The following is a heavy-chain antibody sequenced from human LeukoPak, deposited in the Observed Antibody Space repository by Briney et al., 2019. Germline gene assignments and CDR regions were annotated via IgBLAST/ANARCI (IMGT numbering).Heavy chain of an antibody. CDR1: GFTFDDYA. CDR2: ISWNSGSI. V-gene: IGHV3-9*01. Sequence: GGSLRLSCAASGFTFDDYAMHWVRHAPGKGLEWVSGISWNSGSIGYADSVKGRFTISRDNAKNSLYLQMNSLRAEDTALYYCAKGLAEVVTAIDYWGQGTLVTVSS. D-gene: IGHD2-21*02. CDR3: AKGLAEVVTAIDY. J-gene: IGHJ4*02.